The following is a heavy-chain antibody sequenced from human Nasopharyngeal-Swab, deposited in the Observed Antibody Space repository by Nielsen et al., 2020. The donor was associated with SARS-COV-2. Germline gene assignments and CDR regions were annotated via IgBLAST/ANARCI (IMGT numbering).Heavy chain of an antibody. V-gene: IGHV3-30*18. J-gene: IGHJ4*02. CDR2: ISYDGSNK. Sequence: GESLKISCAASGFTFSSYGMHWVRQAPGKGLEWVAVISYDGSNKYYADSVKGRFTIPRDNSKNTLYLQMNSLSAEDTAVYYCAKGSGAWFGELYPYYFDYWGQGTLVTVSS. CDR1: GFTFSSYG. D-gene: IGHD3-10*01. CDR3: AKGSGAWFGELYPYYFDY.